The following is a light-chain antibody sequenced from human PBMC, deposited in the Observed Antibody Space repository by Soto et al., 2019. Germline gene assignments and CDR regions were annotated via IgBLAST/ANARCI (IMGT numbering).Light chain of an antibody. CDR1: SSDVGGYNY. J-gene: IGLJ1*01. V-gene: IGLV2-11*01. CDR3: CSYAGSYSYV. Sequence: QSALTQPHSVSGSPGQSVAISCTGTSSDVGGYNYVSWYQQRPGKAPKLMIYDVSKRPSGVPDRFSGSKSGNTASLTISGLQAEDEADYYCCSYAGSYSYVLGTGTKLTVL. CDR2: DVS.